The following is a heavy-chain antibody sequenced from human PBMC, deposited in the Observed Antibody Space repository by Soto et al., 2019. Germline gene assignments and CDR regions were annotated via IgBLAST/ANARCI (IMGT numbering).Heavy chain of an antibody. CDR1: GFIFSSYG. Sequence: QEQLVESGGGVVQPGRSLRLSCAASGFIFSSYGMHWVRQAPGKGLEWVAVIWYDGSNKYYADSVKGRFTISRDNSKNTLYLQMYSLRAEDTAVYYCARDRYSSGWYDLDYWGKGTLVTVSS. J-gene: IGHJ4*02. D-gene: IGHD6-19*01. CDR2: IWYDGSNK. V-gene: IGHV3-33*01. CDR3: ARDRYSSGWYDLDY.